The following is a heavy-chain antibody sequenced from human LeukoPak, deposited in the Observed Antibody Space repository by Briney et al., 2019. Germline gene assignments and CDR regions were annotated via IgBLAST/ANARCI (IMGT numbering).Heavy chain of an antibody. V-gene: IGHV4-31*03. CDR3: ARGRYYGFSGDY. CDR1: GGSIGSDGYY. CDR2: IYYSGST. D-gene: IGHD3-10*01. J-gene: IGHJ4*02. Sequence: SETLSLTCTVSGGSIGSDGYYWNWIRQHPGKGLEWIGYIYYSGSTSYNPSLKSRLIISVDTSKNQFSLRLSSVTAADTAVYYCARGRYYGFSGDYWGQGTLVTVSS.